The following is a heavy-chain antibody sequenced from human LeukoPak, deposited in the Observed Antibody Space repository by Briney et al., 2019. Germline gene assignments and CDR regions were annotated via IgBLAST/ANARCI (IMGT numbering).Heavy chain of an antibody. CDR3: ARGITGSGWYDFDY. CDR2: MNPNSGNT. D-gene: IGHD6-19*01. J-gene: IGHJ4*02. CDR1: GYTFTSFD. V-gene: IGHV1-8*01. Sequence: ASVKVSCKASGYTFTSFDINWVRQATGQGLEWMGWMNPNSGNTGYAQKFQGRVTMTRNTSISTAYMELSSLRSEDTAVYYCARGITGSGWYDFDYWGQGTLVTVSS.